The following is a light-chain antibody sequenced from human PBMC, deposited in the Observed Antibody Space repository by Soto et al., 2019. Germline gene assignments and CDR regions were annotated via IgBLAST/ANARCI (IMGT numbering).Light chain of an antibody. CDR1: QSVGTL. CDR2: GAS. Sequence: EILLSHSPDTLSLSPGERATLSCRAAQSVGTLLAWYQHKTGQAPRLLISGASSRATGIPDRFTGSGSETSFTLTISRLEPEDFALYYCQHYQSGHPITFGQGTRLDI. J-gene: IGKJ5*01. CDR3: QHYQSGHPIT. V-gene: IGKV3-20*01.